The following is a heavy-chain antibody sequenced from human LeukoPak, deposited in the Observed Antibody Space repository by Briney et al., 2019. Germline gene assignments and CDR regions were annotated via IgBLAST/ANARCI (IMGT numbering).Heavy chain of an antibody. J-gene: IGHJ3*02. D-gene: IGHD1-7*01. CDR2: MNPNSGGT. Sequence: ASVTVSCKASGYTFTSYDINWVRQAPGQGLEWMGWMNPNSGGTNYAQKFQGRVTMTRDTSISTAYMDLSRLISDDTAVYFCTTQIGTIEDIWGQGTLVTVSS. V-gene: IGHV1-2*02. CDR1: GYTFTSYD. CDR3: TTQIGTIEDI.